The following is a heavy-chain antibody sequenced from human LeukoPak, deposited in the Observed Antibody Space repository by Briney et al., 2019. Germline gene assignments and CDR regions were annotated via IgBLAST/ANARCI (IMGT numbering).Heavy chain of an antibody. CDR1: GFSFSSNA. Sequence: QSGGSLRLSCGASGFSFSSNAMHWVRQAPGKGLEWVSAISGSGGSTYYADSVKGRFTISRDNSKNTLYLQMNSLRAEDTAVYYCAKGSGYVGYWGQGTLVTVSS. J-gene: IGHJ4*02. CDR2: ISGSGGST. D-gene: IGHD5-12*01. V-gene: IGHV3-23*01. CDR3: AKGSGYVGY.